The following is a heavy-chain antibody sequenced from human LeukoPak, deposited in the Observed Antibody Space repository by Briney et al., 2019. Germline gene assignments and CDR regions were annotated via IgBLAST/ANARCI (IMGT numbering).Heavy chain of an antibody. CDR3: ARGKYYGSGSYYNGVYYYYYGMDV. D-gene: IGHD3-10*01. J-gene: IGHJ6*02. CDR1: GYTFTSYG. Sequence: ASVKVSCKASGYTFTSYGISWVRQAPGQGLEWMGWISAYNGNTNYAQKLQGRVTMTTDTFTSTAYMELRSLRSDDTAVYYCARGKYYGSGSYYNGVYYYYYGMDVWGQGTTVTVSS. CDR2: ISAYNGNT. V-gene: IGHV1-18*01.